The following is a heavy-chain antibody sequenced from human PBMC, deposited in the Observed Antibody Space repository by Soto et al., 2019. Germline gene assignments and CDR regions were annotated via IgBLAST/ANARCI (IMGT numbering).Heavy chain of an antibody. CDR2: ISAYNGNT. V-gene: IGHV1-18*01. D-gene: IGHD3-22*01. J-gene: IGHJ3*02. Sequence: QVQLVQSGAEVKKPGASVKVSCKASGYTFTSYGISWVRQAPGQGLEWMGWISAYNGNTNYAQKLQGRVTMTTDTSTSTAYMELRSLRSDDTAVYYCARDGATITMIVVVIQNGGAFDIWGQGTMVTVSS. CDR3: ARDGATITMIVVVIQNGGAFDI. CDR1: GYTFTSYG.